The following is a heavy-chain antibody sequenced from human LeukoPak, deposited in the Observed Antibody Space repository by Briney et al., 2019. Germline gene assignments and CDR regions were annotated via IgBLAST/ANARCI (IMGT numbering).Heavy chain of an antibody. Sequence: GASVKVSCKASGYTFTTYGITWVRQAPGQGLEWMGWISAYNGNTNYAQKLQGRVTMTTDTSTSTAYMELRSLRSDDTAVYYCARDTAFPGIAVAGLDYWGQGTLVTVSS. CDR2: ISAYNGNT. CDR1: GYTFTTYG. CDR3: ARDTAFPGIAVAGLDY. D-gene: IGHD6-19*01. J-gene: IGHJ4*02. V-gene: IGHV1-18*01.